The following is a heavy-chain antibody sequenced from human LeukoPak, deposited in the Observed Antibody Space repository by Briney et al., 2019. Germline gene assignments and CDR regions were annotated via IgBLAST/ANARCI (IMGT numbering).Heavy chain of an antibody. CDR3: AKVRVTYCVTTTCYGDFDF. CDR1: GFTFSAYG. CDR2: IWYDGGNK. J-gene: IGHJ4*02. V-gene: IGHV3-33*03. Sequence: PGGSLRLSCAASGFTFSAYGMHWVRQAPGEGLEWVAIIWYDGGNKYYADSGKGRFTISRDESKNTLHLQMNNLRAEDAAVYYCAKVRVTYCVTTTCYGDFDFWGQGTLVTVAS. D-gene: IGHD2-2*01.